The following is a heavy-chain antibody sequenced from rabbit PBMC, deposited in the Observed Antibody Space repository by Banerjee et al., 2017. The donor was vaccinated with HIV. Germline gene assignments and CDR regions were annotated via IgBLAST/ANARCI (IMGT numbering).Heavy chain of an antibody. V-gene: IGHV1S47*01. CDR1: GFDFSSYG. J-gene: IGHJ4*01. CDR3: VRTGSGWGDYAYYFDL. D-gene: IGHD4-1*01. CDR2: IDPVFGST. Sequence: QEQLVESGGGLVKPGGSLKLSCKASGFDFSSYGVSWVRQAPGKGLEWIGYIDPVFGSTYYASWVNGRFTISSHNAQNTLYLQLNSLTAADTATYFCVRTGSGWGDYAYYFDLWGPGTLVTVS.